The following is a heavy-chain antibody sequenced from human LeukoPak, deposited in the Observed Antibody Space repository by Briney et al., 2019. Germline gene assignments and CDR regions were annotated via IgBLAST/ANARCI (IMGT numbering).Heavy chain of an antibody. D-gene: IGHD2-21*01. Sequence: PGGSLRLSCAASGFTFSSYAMSWVRQPPGKGLEWIGSIYYSGSTLYNSSLKSRVTISVDASTNQFSLKLNSVTAADTAVFYCARHKNCASITHCHFDSWGQGILVTVSS. V-gene: IGHV4-39*01. CDR3: ARHKNCASITHCHFDS. CDR2: IYYSGST. CDR1: GFTFSSYA. J-gene: IGHJ4*02.